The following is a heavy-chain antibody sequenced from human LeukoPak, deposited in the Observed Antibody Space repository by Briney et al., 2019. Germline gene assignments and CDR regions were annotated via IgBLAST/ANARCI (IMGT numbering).Heavy chain of an antibody. CDR2: ISGSGGST. CDR3: ARGTIAVAGIDY. Sequence: TGGSLRLSCAASGFTFSSYAMSWVRQAPGKGREWVSAISGSGGSTYYADSVKGRFTISRDNSKNTLYLQMNSLRAEDTAVYYCARGTIAVAGIDYWGQGTLVTVSS. D-gene: IGHD6-19*01. J-gene: IGHJ4*02. CDR1: GFTFSSYA. V-gene: IGHV3-23*01.